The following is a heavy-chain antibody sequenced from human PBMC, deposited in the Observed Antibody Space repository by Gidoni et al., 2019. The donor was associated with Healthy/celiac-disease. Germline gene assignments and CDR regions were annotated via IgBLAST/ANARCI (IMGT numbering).Heavy chain of an antibody. CDR1: GYTFTSYD. J-gene: IGHJ4*02. Sequence: QVQLVQSGAEVKKPGASVKVSCKASGYTFTSYDINWVRQATGQGLEWMGWMNPNSGNTGYAQKFQGRVTMTRNTSISTAYMELSSLRSEDTAVYYCASIAAAGWNYYFDYWGQGTLVTVSS. CDR3: ASIAAAGWNYYFDY. CDR2: MNPNSGNT. D-gene: IGHD6-13*01. V-gene: IGHV1-8*01.